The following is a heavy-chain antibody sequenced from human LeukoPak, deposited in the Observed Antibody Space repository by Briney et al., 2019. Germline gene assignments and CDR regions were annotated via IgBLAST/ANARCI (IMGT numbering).Heavy chain of an antibody. D-gene: IGHD3-9*01. CDR3: AREDILTGYSSDY. J-gene: IGHJ4*02. V-gene: IGHV3-53*01. CDR2: IYSGGST. Sequence: GGSLRLSCAASGFTVCRYYMSWVRQAPGKGLEWVSVIYSGGSTYYADSVKGRFTISRDNSKNTLYLQMNSLRAEDTAVYYCAREDILTGYSSDYWGQGTLVTVSS. CDR1: GFTVCRYY.